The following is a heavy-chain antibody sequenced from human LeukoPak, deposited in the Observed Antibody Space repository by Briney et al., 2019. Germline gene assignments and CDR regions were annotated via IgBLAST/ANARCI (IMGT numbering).Heavy chain of an antibody. D-gene: IGHD1-26*01. J-gene: IGHJ5*02. CDR2: IYYSGST. Sequence: SETLSLTCTVSGGSISSSSYYWGWIRQPPGKGLEWIGSIYYSGSTYYNPSLKSRVTISVDTSKNQFSLKLSSVTAADTAVYYCARRSTDHNWFDPWGQGTLVTVSS. CDR1: GGSISSSSYY. CDR3: ARRSTDHNWFDP. V-gene: IGHV4-39*01.